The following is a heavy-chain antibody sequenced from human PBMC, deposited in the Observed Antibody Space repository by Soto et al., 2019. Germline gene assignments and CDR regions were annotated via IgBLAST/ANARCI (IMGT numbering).Heavy chain of an antibody. CDR1: GGSISSYY. D-gene: IGHD2-15*01. CDR2: IYYSGST. J-gene: IGHJ6*02. V-gene: IGHV4-59*01. Sequence: SETLSLTCTVSGGSISSYYWSWIRQPPGKGLEWIGYIYYSGSTNYNPSLKSRVTISVDTSKNQFSLKLSSVTAADTAVYYCARDLRYCSGGSCYPPRSAPKYYYYGMDVWGQGTTVTVSS. CDR3: ARDLRYCSGGSCYPPRSAPKYYYYGMDV.